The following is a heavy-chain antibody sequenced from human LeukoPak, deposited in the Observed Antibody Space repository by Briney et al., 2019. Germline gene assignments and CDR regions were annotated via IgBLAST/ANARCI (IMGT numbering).Heavy chain of an antibody. CDR1: GFTFSSYG. CDR2: IRYDGSNK. Sequence: PGGSLRLSCAASGFTFSSYGMHWVRQAPGKGLEWVAFIRYDGSNKYYADSAKGRFTISRDNSKNTLYLQMNSLRAEDTAVYYCAKDYVEMATIRAPDYWGQGTLVTVSS. D-gene: IGHD5-24*01. V-gene: IGHV3-30*02. J-gene: IGHJ4*02. CDR3: AKDYVEMATIRAPDY.